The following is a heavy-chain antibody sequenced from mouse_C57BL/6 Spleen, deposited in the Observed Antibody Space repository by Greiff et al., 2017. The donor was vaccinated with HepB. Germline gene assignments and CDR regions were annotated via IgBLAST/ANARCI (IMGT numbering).Heavy chain of an antibody. CDR1: GFTFSSYA. V-gene: IGHV5-4*03. CDR3: ARALYYYGSSYLYYFDY. J-gene: IGHJ2*01. D-gene: IGHD1-1*01. Sequence: EVMLVESGGGLVKPGGSLKLSCAASGFTFSSYAMSWVRQTPEKRLEWVATISDGGSYTYYPDNVKGRFTISRDNAKNNLYLQMSHLKSEDTAMYYCARALYYYGSSYLYYFDYWGQGTTLTVSS. CDR2: ISDGGSYT.